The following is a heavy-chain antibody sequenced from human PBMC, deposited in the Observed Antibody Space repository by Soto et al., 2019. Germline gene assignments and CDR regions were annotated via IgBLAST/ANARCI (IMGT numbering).Heavy chain of an antibody. CDR3: ARDSGGDDSSGYYRTLDAFDI. Sequence: ASVKVSCKASGGTFSSYSISWVRQAPGQGLEWMGGIIPIFGTANYAQKFQGRVTITADESTSTAYMELSSLRSEDTAVYYCARDSGGDDSSGYYRTLDAFDIWGQGTMVTVSS. CDR1: GGTFSSYS. D-gene: IGHD3-22*01. J-gene: IGHJ3*02. V-gene: IGHV1-69*13. CDR2: IIPIFGTA.